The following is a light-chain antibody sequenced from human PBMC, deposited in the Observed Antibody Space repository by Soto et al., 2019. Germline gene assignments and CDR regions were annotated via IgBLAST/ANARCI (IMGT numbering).Light chain of an antibody. CDR2: NNN. CDR1: SSNIGGNP. V-gene: IGLV1-44*01. CDR3: AGWHDSLNGPV. J-gene: IGLJ3*02. Sequence: QSALTQPPSASGTPAQRVTISCSGSSSNIGGNPVNWYQQLPGTAPKLLIYNNNQRPSGVPDRFSGSKSGTSASLAISGLQSEDEADYYRAGWHDSLNGPVFGGGTKVTVL.